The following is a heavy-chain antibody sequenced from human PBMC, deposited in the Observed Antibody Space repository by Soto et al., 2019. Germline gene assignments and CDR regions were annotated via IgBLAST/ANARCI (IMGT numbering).Heavy chain of an antibody. D-gene: IGHD2-2*02. CDR3: ARGSCSSTSCYKEYYFDL. J-gene: IGHJ4*02. CDR1: WGTFSGYA. CDR2: IIPMFGTS. Sequence: GASVKGACQGFWGTFSGYAVTVVRAAPGEGLEWMGEIIPMFGTSNYAQKFQGRVTITADESTSTAYMELSSLRSEDTAVYYCARGSCSSTSCYKEYYFDLWGQGTLVTVSS. V-gene: IGHV1-69*13.